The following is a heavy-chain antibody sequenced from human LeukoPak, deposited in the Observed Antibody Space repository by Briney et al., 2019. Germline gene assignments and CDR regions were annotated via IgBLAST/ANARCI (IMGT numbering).Heavy chain of an antibody. CDR1: GGSLSSYY. V-gene: IGHV4-59*01. CDR3: ARDYYGSGSYYNGVWFDP. D-gene: IGHD3-10*01. Sequence: SETLSLICTVSGGSLSSYYWSWIRQPPGKGLEWIGYIYYSGSTNYNPSLKSRVTISVDTSKNQFSLKLSSVTAADTAVYYCARDYYGSGSYYNGVWFDPWGQGTLVTVSS. CDR2: IYYSGST. J-gene: IGHJ5*02.